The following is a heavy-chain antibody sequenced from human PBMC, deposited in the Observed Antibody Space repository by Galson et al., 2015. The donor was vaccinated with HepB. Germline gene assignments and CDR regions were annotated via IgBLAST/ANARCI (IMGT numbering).Heavy chain of an antibody. CDR2: ISYEGGNT. J-gene: IGHJ6*02. D-gene: IGHD6-13*01. Sequence: SLRLSCAASGFTFSSYAMQWVRQAPGKGLEWVALISYEGGNTQYVDSVKGRFTISRDNSRNTLYLQMNSLRGEDTAVYYCARDQRKSSTWADRYHHDGMDVWGQGTTVTVSS. V-gene: IGHV3-30*04. CDR3: ARDQRKSSTWADRYHHDGMDV. CDR1: GFTFSSYA.